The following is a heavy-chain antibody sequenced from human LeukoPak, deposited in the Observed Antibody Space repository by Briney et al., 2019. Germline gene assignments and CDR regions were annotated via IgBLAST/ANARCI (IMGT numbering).Heavy chain of an antibody. CDR3: ARGPQSGWDYYYYYGMDV. Sequence: PSETLSLTCAVYGGSFSGYYWSWIRQHPGKGLEWIGFIYYSGSTYYNPSLKSRVTISVDTSKNQFSLKLSSVTAADTAVYYCARGPQSGWDYYYYYGMDVWGQGTTVTVSS. J-gene: IGHJ6*02. CDR1: GGSFSGYY. D-gene: IGHD6-19*01. CDR2: IYYSGST. V-gene: IGHV4-31*11.